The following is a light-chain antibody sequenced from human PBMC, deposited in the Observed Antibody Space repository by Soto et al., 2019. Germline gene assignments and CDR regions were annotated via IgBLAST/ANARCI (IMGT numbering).Light chain of an antibody. CDR2: EVS. CDR3: TSYADGDNWV. J-gene: IGLJ3*02. Sequence: QSALTQPPSASGSPGQSVAISCTGTSSDVGGYNYVSWYQHHPGKAPKLMIFEVSKRPSGVPDRFSGSKSGNTASLTVSGLQAEDEADYYCTSYADGDNWVFGGGTKLTVL. CDR1: SSDVGGYNY. V-gene: IGLV2-8*01.